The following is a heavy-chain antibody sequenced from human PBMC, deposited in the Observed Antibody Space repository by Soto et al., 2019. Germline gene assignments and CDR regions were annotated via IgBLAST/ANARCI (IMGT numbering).Heavy chain of an antibody. CDR3: ARALSSHFFDY. D-gene: IGHD3-16*02. Sequence: PSETLSLTCTVSGGSTYRSGYYWSWIRQHPGKGLEWIGYIYYSGSTYYNPSLKSRVTISADTSKNQFSLKLSSVTAADTAMYYCARALSSHFFDYWGQGTLVTVSS. CDR2: IYYSGST. J-gene: IGHJ4*02. CDR1: GGSTYRSGYY. V-gene: IGHV4-31*03.